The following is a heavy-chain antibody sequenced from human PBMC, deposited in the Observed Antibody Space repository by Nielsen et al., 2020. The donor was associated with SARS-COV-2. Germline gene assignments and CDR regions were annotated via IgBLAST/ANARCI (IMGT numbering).Heavy chain of an antibody. D-gene: IGHD3-10*01. CDR1: GGSIRNTY. V-gene: IGHV4-59*08. CDR3: ARLPAGTVSFDI. J-gene: IGHJ3*02. Sequence: SETLSLTCAVSGGSIRNTYWVWIRQPPGKRLEWIAYSDHSWRINYNPSLKSRATISADTSKDQISLELTSVTAADTAVYYCARLPAGTVSFDIWGQGTMVTVS. CDR2: SDHSWRI.